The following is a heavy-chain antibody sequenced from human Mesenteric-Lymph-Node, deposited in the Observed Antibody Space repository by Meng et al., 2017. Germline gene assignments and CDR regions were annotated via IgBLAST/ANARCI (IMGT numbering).Heavy chain of an antibody. CDR2: ISYDGSNK. Sequence: GGSLRLSCAASGFTFSSYAMHWVRQAPGKGLEWVAVISYDGSNKYYADSVKGRFTISRDNSKNTLYLQMNSLRAEDTAVYYCARDGSGYYYYWDYWGQGTLVTVSS. J-gene: IGHJ4*02. V-gene: IGHV3-30*04. D-gene: IGHD3-22*01. CDR1: GFTFSSYA. CDR3: ARDGSGYYYYWDY.